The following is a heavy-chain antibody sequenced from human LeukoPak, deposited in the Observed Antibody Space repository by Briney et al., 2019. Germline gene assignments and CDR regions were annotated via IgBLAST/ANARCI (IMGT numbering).Heavy chain of an antibody. CDR3: AKDGGSGYYYFDY. CDR2: ISGSGGST. V-gene: IGHV3-23*01. D-gene: IGHD3-22*01. CDR1: GFTFSSYA. Sequence: PGGSLRLSCAASGFTFSSYAMSRVRQAPGKGLEWVSAISGSGGSTYYADSVKGRFTISRDNSKNTLYVQMNSLRAEDTAVYYCAKDGGSGYYYFDYWGQGTLVTVSS. J-gene: IGHJ4*02.